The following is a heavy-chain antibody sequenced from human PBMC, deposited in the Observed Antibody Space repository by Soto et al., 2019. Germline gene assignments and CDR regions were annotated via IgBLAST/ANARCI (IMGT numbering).Heavy chain of an antibody. J-gene: IGHJ6*02. CDR2: ISSSSSYI. CDR3: ARDETPSGVGYFYYYGMDV. Sequence: GGSLRLSCAASGFTFSSYSMNWVRQAPGKGLEWVSSISSSSSYIYYADSVKGRFTISRDNAKNSLYLQMNSLRAEDTAVYYCARDETPSGVGYFYYYGMDVWGQGTTVTVSS. CDR1: GFTFSSYS. D-gene: IGHD3-22*01. V-gene: IGHV3-21*01.